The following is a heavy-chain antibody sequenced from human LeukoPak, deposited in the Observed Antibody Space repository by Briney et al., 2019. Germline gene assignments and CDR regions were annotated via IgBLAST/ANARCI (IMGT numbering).Heavy chain of an antibody. CDR3: ARSNQADDY. CDR2: INPGGSST. J-gene: IGHJ4*02. V-gene: IGHV3-74*01. Sequence: GGALRLSCASSGFAFSSYWMHWVRQVPGKGLVWVSRINPGGSSTAYADSVKGRFTISRDNAKNTLYLQMNSLRAEDTAVYYCARSNQADDYWGQGTLVTVSS. D-gene: IGHD4-11*01. CDR1: GFAFSSYW.